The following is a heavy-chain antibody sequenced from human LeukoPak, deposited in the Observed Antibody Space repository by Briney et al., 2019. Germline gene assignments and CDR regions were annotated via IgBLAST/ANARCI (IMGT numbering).Heavy chain of an antibody. D-gene: IGHD2/OR15-2a*01. CDR3: ARDRRVSRDYFDY. V-gene: IGHV1-3*01. CDR2: INAGNGNT. J-gene: IGHJ4*02. Sequence: ASVKVSCKAPGYTFTSYAMYWVRQAPGQRLEWMGWINAGNGNTKYSQKFQGRVTITRDTSASTAYMELSSLRSEDTAVYYCARDRRVSRDYFDYWGQGTLVTVSS. CDR1: GYTFTSYA.